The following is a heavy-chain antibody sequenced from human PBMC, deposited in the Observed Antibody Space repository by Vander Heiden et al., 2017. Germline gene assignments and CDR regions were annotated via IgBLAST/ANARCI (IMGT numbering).Heavy chain of an antibody. D-gene: IGHD6-19*01. CDR2: INPSGGST. CDR3: ARVLYSSGWFTSPDY. Sequence: AEGLEWMGIINPSGGSTSYAQKFQGRVTMTRDTSTSTVYRELSRLRSEETAVYYCARVLYSSGWFTSPDYWGQGTLVTVSS. V-gene: IGHV1-46*01. J-gene: IGHJ4*02.